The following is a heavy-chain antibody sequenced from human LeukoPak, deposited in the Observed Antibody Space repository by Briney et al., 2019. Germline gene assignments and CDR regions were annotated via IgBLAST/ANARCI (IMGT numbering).Heavy chain of an antibody. D-gene: IGHD6-13*01. CDR1: GFTFSTYG. V-gene: IGHV3-33*01. CDR3: ARDGSYSSSLRYFDY. Sequence: GGSLRLSCAASGFTFSTYGMHWVRQAPGKGLEWVAVIWYDGSNKYYADSVKGRFTISRDNSKNTLYLQMNSLRAEDTAAYYCARDGSYSSSLRYFDYWGQGTLVTVSS. J-gene: IGHJ4*02. CDR2: IWYDGSNK.